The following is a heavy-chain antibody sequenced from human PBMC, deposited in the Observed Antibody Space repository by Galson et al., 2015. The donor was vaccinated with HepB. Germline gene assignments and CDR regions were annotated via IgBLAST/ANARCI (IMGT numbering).Heavy chain of an antibody. Sequence: SLRLSCAASEFIFSNYGIHWVRQAPGKGLQWVALISYDGSNKYYADSVKGRFTISRDNSKNTLFLQMNSLRAEDAAVYYCAKEGSPSHYNNAMDVWGQGTTVTVSS. J-gene: IGHJ6*02. CDR1: EFIFSNYG. V-gene: IGHV3-30*18. CDR2: ISYDGSNK. D-gene: IGHD3-9*01. CDR3: AKEGSPSHYNNAMDV.